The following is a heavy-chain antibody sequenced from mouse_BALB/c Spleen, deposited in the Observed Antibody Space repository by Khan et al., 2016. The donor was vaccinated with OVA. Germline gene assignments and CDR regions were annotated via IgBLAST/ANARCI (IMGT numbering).Heavy chain of an antibody. CDR2: INPHIGET. J-gene: IGHJ2*01. CDR3: TRIYRSDFDY. D-gene: IGHD1-3*01. CDR1: GYSFTGYF. Sequence: VQLKQSGPELVRPGASVKISCTASGYSFTGYFMNWVMQSHGKSLEWIGRINPHIGETFYNQRFKDQATLTVDESSSTAHMELGSLTSEDSAVYYCTRIYRSDFDYWGQGTTLTVSS. V-gene: IGHV1-20*01.